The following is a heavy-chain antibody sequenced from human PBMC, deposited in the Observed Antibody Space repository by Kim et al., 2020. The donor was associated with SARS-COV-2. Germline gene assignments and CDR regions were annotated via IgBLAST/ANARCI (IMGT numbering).Heavy chain of an antibody. CDR1: GGSISSGDYY. Sequence: SETLSLTCTVSGGSISSGDYYWSWIRQPPGKGLEWIGYIYYSGSTYYNPSLKSRVTISVDTSKNQFSLKLSSVTAADTAVYYCARVTGYYDAFDIWGQGTMVTVSS. CDR2: IYYSGST. CDR3: ARVTGYYDAFDI. J-gene: IGHJ3*02. D-gene: IGHD1-26*01. V-gene: IGHV4-30-4*01.